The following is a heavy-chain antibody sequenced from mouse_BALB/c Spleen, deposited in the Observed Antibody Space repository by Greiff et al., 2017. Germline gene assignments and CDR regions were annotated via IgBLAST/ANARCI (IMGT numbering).Heavy chain of an antibody. CDR2: ISYDGSN. Sequence: EVKLEESGPGLVKPSQSLSLTCSVTGYSITSGYYWNWIRQFPGNKLEWMGYISYDGSNNYNPSLKNRISITRDTSKNQFFLKLNSVTTEDTATYYCAREGDYGNAMDYWGQGTSVTVSS. CDR1: GYSITSGYY. CDR3: AREGDYGNAMDY. D-gene: IGHD2-1*01. J-gene: IGHJ4*01. V-gene: IGHV3-6*02.